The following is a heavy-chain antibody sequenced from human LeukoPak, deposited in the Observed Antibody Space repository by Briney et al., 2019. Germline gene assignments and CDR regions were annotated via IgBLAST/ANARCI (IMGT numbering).Heavy chain of an antibody. J-gene: IGHJ6*03. CDR1: GFTFSSYG. D-gene: IGHD3-22*01. V-gene: IGHV3-30*03. CDR3: ARDGYSYDSSGPSYYMEV. Sequence: GGSLRLSCAASGFTFSSYGMHWVRQAPGKGLEWVADISYEGGEKYYADSVKGRFTISRDDSKNTVYLQMNSLRPEDTAVYYCARDGYSYDSSGPSYYMEVWGKGTTVTISS. CDR2: ISYEGGEK.